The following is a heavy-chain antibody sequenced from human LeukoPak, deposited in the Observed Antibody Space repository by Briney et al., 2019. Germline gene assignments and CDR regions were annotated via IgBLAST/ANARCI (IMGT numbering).Heavy chain of an antibody. V-gene: IGHV3-7*01. CDR3: ARDYCSSTSCYYP. D-gene: IGHD2-2*01. CDR2: IHPEGNEK. CDR1: GFTFSNFW. Sequence: GGSLRLSCAVSGFTFSNFWMSWVRQAPGRGLEWVANIHPEGNEKYHVESVKGRFTISRDNAKNSLFLQMNGLRVEDTAVYYCARDYCSSTSCYYPWGQGTLVTVSS. J-gene: IGHJ4*02.